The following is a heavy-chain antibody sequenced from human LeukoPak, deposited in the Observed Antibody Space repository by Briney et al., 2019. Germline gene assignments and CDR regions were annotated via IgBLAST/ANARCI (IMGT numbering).Heavy chain of an antibody. CDR2: IKKDGGEE. CDR1: GFSLSSFW. CDR3: ARDRGLRYFDSFDY. D-gene: IGHD3-9*01. J-gene: IGHJ4*02. Sequence: GGSLRLSCVASGFSLSSFWMNWVRQAPGKGLEWVASIKKDGGEEHYVDSVKARFTISRDNAKNSLYLEMNSLRAEDTAVYYCARDRGLRYFDSFDYWGQGALVTVSS. V-gene: IGHV3-7*03.